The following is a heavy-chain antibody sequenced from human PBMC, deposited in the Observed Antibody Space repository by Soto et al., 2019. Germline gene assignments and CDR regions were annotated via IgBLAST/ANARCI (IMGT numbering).Heavy chain of an antibody. Sequence: QVQLQESGPGLVKPSETLSLTCTVSGGSVSSGSYYWSWIRQPPGKGLEWIGYIYYSGSTNYNPSTKSRVTISVDTSKNQFSLKLSSVTAADTAVYYCSRVRGSFHQATGFWFDPWGQGTLVTVSS. D-gene: IGHD1-26*01. CDR1: GGSVSSGSYY. V-gene: IGHV4-61*01. CDR2: IYYSGST. CDR3: SRVRGSFHQATGFWFDP. J-gene: IGHJ5*02.